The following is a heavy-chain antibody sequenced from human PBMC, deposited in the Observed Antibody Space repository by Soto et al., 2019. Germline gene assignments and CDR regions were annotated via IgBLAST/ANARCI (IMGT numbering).Heavy chain of an antibody. D-gene: IGHD6-6*01. CDR1: GFTFSSYS. CDR3: ARPEYSSSSYGMDV. Sequence: GGSLRLSCAASGFTFSSYSMNWVRQAPGKGLEWVSYISSSSSTIYYADSVKSRFTISRDNAKNSLYLQMNSLRDEDTAVYYCARPEYSSSSYGMDVWGQGTTVTVSS. CDR2: ISSSSSTI. J-gene: IGHJ6*02. V-gene: IGHV3-48*02.